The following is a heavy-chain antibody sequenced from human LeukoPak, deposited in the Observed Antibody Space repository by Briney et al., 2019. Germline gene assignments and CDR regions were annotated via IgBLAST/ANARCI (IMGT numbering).Heavy chain of an antibody. V-gene: IGHV3-7*03. D-gene: IGHD3-22*01. CDR3: ARGDYYYDSSGPNWFDP. CDR1: GFTFSNYW. CDR2: IKQDGSEK. Sequence: GGSLTLSCAASGFTFSNYWMSWVRQAPGKGLEWVANIKQDGSEKYYVDSVKGRFTISRDNAKNSLYLQMNSLRAEDTALYYCARGDYYYDSSGPNWFDPWGQGTLVTVSS. J-gene: IGHJ5*02.